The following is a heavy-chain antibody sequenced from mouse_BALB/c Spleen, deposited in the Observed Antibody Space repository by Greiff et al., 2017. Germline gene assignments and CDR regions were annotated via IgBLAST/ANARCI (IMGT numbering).Heavy chain of an antibody. CDR1: GFTFSSYY. J-gene: IGHJ3*01. D-gene: IGHD2-1*01. Sequence: EVQVVESGGGLVKLGGSLKLSCAASGFTFSSYYMSWVRQTPEKRLELVAAINSNGGSTYYPDTVKGRFTISRDNAKNTLYLQMSSLKSEDTALYYCARQYGNYGWFAYWGQGTLVTVSA. CDR2: INSNGGST. V-gene: IGHV5-6-2*01. CDR3: ARQYGNYGWFAY.